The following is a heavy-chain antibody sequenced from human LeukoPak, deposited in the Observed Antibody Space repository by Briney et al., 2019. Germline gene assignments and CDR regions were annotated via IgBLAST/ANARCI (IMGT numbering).Heavy chain of an antibody. CDR3: AELGITMIGGV. D-gene: IGHD3-10*02. J-gene: IGHJ6*04. CDR1: GFTFSSYG. V-gene: IGHV3-21*01. CDR2: ISSGSSYI. Sequence: GGSLRLSCAASGFTFSSYGMSWVRQAPGKGLEWVSIISSGSSYIHYADSVKGRFTISRDNAKNSLYLQMNSLRAEDTAVYYCAELGITMIGGVWGKGTTVTISS.